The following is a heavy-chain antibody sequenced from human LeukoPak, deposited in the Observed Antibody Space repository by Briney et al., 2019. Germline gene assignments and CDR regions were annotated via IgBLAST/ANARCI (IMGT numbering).Heavy chain of an antibody. V-gene: IGHV3-21*01. CDR2: ISSSSSYI. CDR3: ARAIITIFSDAFDI. J-gene: IGHJ3*02. Sequence: GRSLRLSCAASGFTFSSYSMNWVRQAPGKGLEWVSSISSSSSYIYYADSVKGRFTISRDNAKNSLYLQMNSLRAEDTAVYYCARAIITIFSDAFDIWGQGTMVTVSS. CDR1: GFTFSSYS. D-gene: IGHD3-9*01.